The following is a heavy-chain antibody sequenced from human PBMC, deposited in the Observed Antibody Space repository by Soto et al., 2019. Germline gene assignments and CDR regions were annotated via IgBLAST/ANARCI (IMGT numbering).Heavy chain of an antibody. J-gene: IGHJ4*02. CDR2: ISASGRDI. D-gene: IGHD6-19*01. CDR3: AKGKTSGWYYFDY. Sequence: GGSLRLSCAASGFNFSSYAMHWVRQAPGKGLEWVSGISASGRDIHYADSVKDRFTVSRDNSKNTLYLQMNSLRAEDTAIYYCAKGKTSGWYYFDYWGQGALVTVSS. CDR1: GFNFSSYA. V-gene: IGHV3-23*01.